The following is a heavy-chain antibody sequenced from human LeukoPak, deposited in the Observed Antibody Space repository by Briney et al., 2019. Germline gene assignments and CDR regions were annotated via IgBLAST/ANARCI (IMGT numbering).Heavy chain of an antibody. CDR3: ASGYSYDQPLFDY. CDR1: GYTFTSYG. J-gene: IGHJ4*02. V-gene: IGHV1-18*01. Sequence: SVQVSCQASGYTFTSYGISWVRQAPGQGLEWMGWISAYNGNTNYAQKLQGRVTMTTDTSTSTAYMELRSLRSDDTAVYYCASGYSYDQPLFDYWGQGTLVTVSS. D-gene: IGHD5-18*01. CDR2: ISAYNGNT.